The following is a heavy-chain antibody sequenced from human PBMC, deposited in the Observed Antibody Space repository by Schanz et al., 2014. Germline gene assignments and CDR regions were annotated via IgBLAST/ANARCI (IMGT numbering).Heavy chain of an antibody. V-gene: IGHV1-46*01. J-gene: IGHJ3*01. D-gene: IGHD2-2*01. CDR3: ATMWAYCTITTCHTLEPFDV. CDR1: GYTLSAYS. Sequence: QVQLVQSGAEVKKPGASVKVSCKASGYTLSAYSLHWVRQAPGQGLEWMGIVNPSVRGTHFAREFQGRVTVTSATSTSTVYMELSGLRSEDTALYYCATMWAYCTITTCHTLEPFDVWGQGTMVTVSS. CDR2: VNPSVRGT.